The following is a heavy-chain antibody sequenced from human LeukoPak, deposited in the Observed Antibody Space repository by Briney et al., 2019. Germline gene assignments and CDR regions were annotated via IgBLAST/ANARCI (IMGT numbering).Heavy chain of an antibody. CDR2: IDTSGNT. CDR1: GGSVSSYY. V-gene: IGHV4-4*07. D-gene: IGHD6-13*01. J-gene: IGHJ2*01. CDR3: ARVSSSWYQDWYFDL. Sequence: SETLSLTCTVSGGSVSSYYWSWIRQPAGKGLEWIGRIDTSGNTNYKPSLKSRVTMSVDTSKNQFSLKLSSVTAADTAVYYCARVSSSWYQDWYFDLWGRGTLVTVSS.